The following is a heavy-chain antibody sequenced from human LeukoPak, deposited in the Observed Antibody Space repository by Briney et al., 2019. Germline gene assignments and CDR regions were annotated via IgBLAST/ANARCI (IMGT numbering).Heavy chain of an antibody. V-gene: IGHV3-30*05. D-gene: IGHD2-2*02. J-gene: IGHJ4*02. CDR1: GFTFSSYG. Sequence: GRSLRLSCAASGFTFSSYGIHWVRQAPGKGLEWVAFISHDGSNIYYEDSVKGRLTISRDNSKNTLYLQMNSLRAEDTAVYYCAREECSSSSCYTFDHWGQGTLVTVSS. CDR3: AREECSSSSCYTFDH. CDR2: ISHDGSNI.